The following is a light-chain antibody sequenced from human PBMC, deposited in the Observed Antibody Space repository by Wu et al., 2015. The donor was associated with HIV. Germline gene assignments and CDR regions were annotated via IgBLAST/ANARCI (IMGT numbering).Light chain of an antibody. CDR1: QGIGNY. CDR3: QNIDSAPWT. Sequence: DIQMTQSPSSLSASVGDRVTITCRASQGIGNYLAWFQQRPGKVPKPLIFAASTLQSGVPSRFSGSGSGTVFTLTINSLQPEDVATYYCQNIDSAPWTFGQGTKVEIK. J-gene: IGKJ1*01. V-gene: IGKV1-27*01. CDR2: AAS.